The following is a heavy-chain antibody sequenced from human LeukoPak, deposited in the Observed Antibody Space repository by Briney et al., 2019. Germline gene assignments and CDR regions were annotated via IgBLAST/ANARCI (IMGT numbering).Heavy chain of an antibody. CDR1: GFTFKSYA. Sequence: GGSLRLSCSASGFTFKSYAMHWVRQAPGKGLEWVSYISSSGSTIYYADSVKGRFTISRDNAKNSLYLQMNSLRAEDTAVYYCARDSQYCSGGSCYSFDPWGQGTLVTVSS. V-gene: IGHV3-48*04. D-gene: IGHD2-15*01. CDR3: ARDSQYCSGGSCYSFDP. J-gene: IGHJ5*02. CDR2: ISSSGSTI.